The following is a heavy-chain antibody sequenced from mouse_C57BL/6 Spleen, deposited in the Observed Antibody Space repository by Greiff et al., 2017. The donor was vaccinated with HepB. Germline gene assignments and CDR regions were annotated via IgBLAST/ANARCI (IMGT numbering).Heavy chain of an antibody. CDR2: IYPGSGST. D-gene: IGHD1-1*01. V-gene: IGHV1-55*01. CDR3: ARRYYGSSLYYYAMDY. CDR1: GYTFTSYW. J-gene: IGHJ4*01. Sequence: QVQLKQSGAELVKPGASVKMSCKASGYTFTSYWITWVKQRPGQGLEWIGDIYPGSGSTNYNEKFKSKATLTVDTSSSTAYMQLSSLTSEDSAVYYCARRYYGSSLYYYAMDYWGQGTSVTVSS.